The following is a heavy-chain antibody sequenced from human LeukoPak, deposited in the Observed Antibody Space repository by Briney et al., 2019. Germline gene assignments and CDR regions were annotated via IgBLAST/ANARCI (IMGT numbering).Heavy chain of an antibody. CDR1: GYTFTGYY. Sequence: GASVKVSCKASGYTFTGYYMHWVRQAPGQGLEWMGWINPNSDGTNYAQKFQGRVTMTRDTSISTAYMELSRLRSDDTAVYYCARQKDAYYFDYWGQGTLVTVSS. V-gene: IGHV1-2*02. CDR3: ARQKDAYYFDY. CDR2: INPNSDGT. J-gene: IGHJ4*02.